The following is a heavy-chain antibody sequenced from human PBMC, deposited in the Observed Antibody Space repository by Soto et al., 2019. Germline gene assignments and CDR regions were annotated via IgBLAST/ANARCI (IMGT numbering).Heavy chain of an antibody. CDR2: MSGGGGTI. D-gene: IGHD1-26*01. J-gene: IGHJ3*02. V-gene: IGHV3-48*03. CDR1: GFTFSSCE. CDR3: ARGPVVVYRASPGAAFDI. Sequence: GGSRRLSCAASGFTFSSCEMKWARQAPGQGLEWVSYMSGGGGTISHSEGVKGRVHISRDNGKNSLYLQMNSLRAGDTAIYHCARGPVVVYRASPGAAFDIGGQGAMVTVSS.